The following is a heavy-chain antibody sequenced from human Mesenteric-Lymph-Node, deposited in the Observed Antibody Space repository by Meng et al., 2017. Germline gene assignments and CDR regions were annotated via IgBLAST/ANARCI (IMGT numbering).Heavy chain of an antibody. V-gene: IGHV4-4*02. CDR2: IYHSGST. D-gene: IGHD2-2*01. Sequence: QVPGQGLGPGRVKPSETLARTCVVSGASISSGNWLNWVRQPPGKGLEWIGDIYHSGSTNYNPSLKSRVTISVDKSKSQFSLKLSSVTAADTAMYYCARGGGCSSSSCDLDYWGQGVLVTVSS. CDR1: GASISSGNW. CDR3: ARGGGCSSSSCDLDY. J-gene: IGHJ4*02.